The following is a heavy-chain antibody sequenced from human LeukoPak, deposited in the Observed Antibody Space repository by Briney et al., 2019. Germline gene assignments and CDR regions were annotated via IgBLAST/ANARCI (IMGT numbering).Heavy chain of an antibody. CDR2: IYYSGST. CDR1: GFTVSSNY. D-gene: IGHD6-13*01. CDR3: ARDGGYSSSWFGY. V-gene: IGHV4-39*07. J-gene: IGHJ4*02. Sequence: GSLRLSCAASGFTVSSNYMSWVRQPPGKGLEWIGSIYYSGSTYYNPSLKSRVTISVDTSKNQFSLKLSSVTAADTAVYYCARDGGYSSSWFGYWGQGTLVTVSS.